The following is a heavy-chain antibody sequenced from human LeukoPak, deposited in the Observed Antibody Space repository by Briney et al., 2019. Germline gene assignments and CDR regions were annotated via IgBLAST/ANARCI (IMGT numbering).Heavy chain of an antibody. J-gene: IGHJ4*02. D-gene: IGHD3-10*01. Sequence: ASVKVSCKASGYTFTSYGIIWVRQAPGQGLEWMGWISAYNGNTNYAQKLQGRVTMTTDTSTSTAYMELRSLRSDDTAVYYCARDALLWFGELLDYFDYWGQGTLVTVSS. V-gene: IGHV1-18*01. CDR3: ARDALLWFGELLDYFDY. CDR2: ISAYNGNT. CDR1: GYTFTSYG.